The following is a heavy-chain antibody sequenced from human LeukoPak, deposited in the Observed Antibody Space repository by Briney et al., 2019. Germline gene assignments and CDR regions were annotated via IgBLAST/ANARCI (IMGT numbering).Heavy chain of an antibody. V-gene: IGHV1-2*02. CDR1: GYTFTGYY. Sequence: ASVKVSCKASGYTFTGYYMHWVRQAPGQGLEWMGWINPNSGGTNYAQKFQGRVTMTRDTSISTAYMELSRLRSDDTAVYYCARENTVTTVGYYYYMDVWGKGTTVTISS. J-gene: IGHJ6*03. CDR3: ARENTVTTVGYYYYMDV. D-gene: IGHD4-17*01. CDR2: INPNSGGT.